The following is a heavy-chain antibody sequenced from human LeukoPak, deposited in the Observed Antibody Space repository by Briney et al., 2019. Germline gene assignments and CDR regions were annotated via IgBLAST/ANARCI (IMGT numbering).Heavy chain of an antibody. D-gene: IGHD3-22*01. V-gene: IGHV3-11*01. CDR3: ARGPYYYDSSGYYEMAFDI. Sequence: PGGSLRLSCAASGFTFSDYYMSWIRQAPGKGLEWVSYISSSGSTIYYADSVKGRFTISRDNAKNSLYLQMNSLRAEDTAVYYCARGPYYYDSSGYYEMAFDIWGQGTMVTVSS. CDR2: ISSSGSTI. CDR1: GFTFSDYY. J-gene: IGHJ3*02.